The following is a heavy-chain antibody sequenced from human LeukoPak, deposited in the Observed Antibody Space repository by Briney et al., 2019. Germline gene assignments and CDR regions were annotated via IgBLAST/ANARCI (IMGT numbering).Heavy chain of an antibody. CDR3: AKDDIMYYYGSGSSMFDP. J-gene: IGHJ5*02. D-gene: IGHD3-10*01. CDR2: ISGSTKII. Sequence: PGGSLRLPCAASEFTFSDYYMSWIRQAPGKGLEWVSYISGSTKIIYYADSVKGRFTISRDNSKNTLYLQMNSLRAEDTAVYYCAKDDIMYYYGSGSSMFDPWGQGTLVTVSS. CDR1: EFTFSDYY. V-gene: IGHV3-11*04.